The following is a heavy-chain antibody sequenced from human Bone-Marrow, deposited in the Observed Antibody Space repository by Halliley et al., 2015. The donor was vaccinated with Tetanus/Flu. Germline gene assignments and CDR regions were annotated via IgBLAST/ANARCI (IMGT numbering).Heavy chain of an antibody. CDR2: GGT. V-gene: IGHV3-53*01. CDR3: ARDFGTDSTGYYGMDV. D-gene: IGHD3-22*01. J-gene: IGHJ6*02. Sequence: GGTYYADSAKGRFTISRDNSKNTLYLQMNSLRAEDSAVYYCARDFGTDSTGYYGMDVWGQGTTVTVSS.